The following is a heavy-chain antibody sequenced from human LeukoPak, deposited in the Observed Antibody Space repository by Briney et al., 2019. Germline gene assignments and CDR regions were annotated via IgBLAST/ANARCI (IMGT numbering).Heavy chain of an antibody. CDR3: AKESRDGYNWGRPDGIDY. J-gene: IGHJ4*02. D-gene: IGHD5-24*01. CDR2: ISWNSGSI. CDR1: GFTFDDYA. Sequence: PGGSLRLSCAASGFTFDDYAMHWVRQAPGKGLEWVSGISWNSGSIGYADSAKGRFTISRDNAKNSLYLQMNSLRAEDTALYYCAKESRDGYNWGRPDGIDYWGQGTLVTVSS. V-gene: IGHV3-9*01.